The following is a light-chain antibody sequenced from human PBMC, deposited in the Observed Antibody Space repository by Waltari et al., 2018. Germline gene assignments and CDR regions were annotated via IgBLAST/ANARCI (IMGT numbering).Light chain of an antibody. V-gene: IGLV2-11*01. CDR3: CSYANAKWV. CDR1: SSDVGAYDY. CDR2: GVY. J-gene: IGLJ3*02. Sequence: QSVLTQPRSVSGSPGQSVAISCTGTSSDVGAYDYVSWYQQYPGKAPNVMIYGVYKRPSGVPVRFPGSKSGNTAALTISVLQAEDEADYYCCSYANAKWVFGGGTRLTVL.